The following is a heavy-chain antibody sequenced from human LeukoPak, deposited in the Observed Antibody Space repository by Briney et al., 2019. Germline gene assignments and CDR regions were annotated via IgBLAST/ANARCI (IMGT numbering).Heavy chain of an antibody. CDR3: ARVRDYYASSDYSDY. CDR2: VIPIFGTA. J-gene: IGHJ4*02. V-gene: IGHV1-69*13. CDR1: GGTFSSYA. Sequence: SVKVSCKASGGTFSSYAISWVRQAPGQGLEWMGGVIPIFGTANYAQKFQGRVTITADESTSTAYMELSSLRSEDTAVYYCARVRDYYASSDYSDYWGQGTLVTVSS. D-gene: IGHD3-22*01.